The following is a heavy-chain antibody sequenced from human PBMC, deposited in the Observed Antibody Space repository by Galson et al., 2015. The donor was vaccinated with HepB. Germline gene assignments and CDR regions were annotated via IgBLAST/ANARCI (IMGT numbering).Heavy chain of an antibody. CDR2: IDPSDSYA. J-gene: IGHJ4*02. D-gene: IGHD6-13*01. V-gene: IGHV5-10-1*01. CDR3: TRHHGISAAGTEGDY. Sequence: QSGAEVKKPGESLRISCKGYGYSFSSYWISWVRQTPGKGLEWMGRIDPSDSYATYSPSFQGHVTIPADRSISTAYLQWSSLKASDTAVFYCTRHHGISAAGTEGDYWGQGTLVTVSS. CDR1: GYSFSSYW.